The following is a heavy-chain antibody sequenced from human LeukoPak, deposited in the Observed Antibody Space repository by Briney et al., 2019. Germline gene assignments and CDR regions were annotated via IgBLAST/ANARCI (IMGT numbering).Heavy chain of an antibody. CDR1: GFTFSSYW. J-gene: IGHJ4*02. V-gene: IGHV3-74*01. D-gene: IGHD6-13*01. Sequence: GGSLRLSCAASGFTFSSYWMHWVRQAPGKGLVWVSRINSDGSSTSYADSVKGRFTISRDNAKNTLYLRMNSLRAEDTAEYYCARARGERSSSWIDYWGQGTLVTVSS. CDR2: INSDGSST. CDR3: ARARGERSSSWIDY.